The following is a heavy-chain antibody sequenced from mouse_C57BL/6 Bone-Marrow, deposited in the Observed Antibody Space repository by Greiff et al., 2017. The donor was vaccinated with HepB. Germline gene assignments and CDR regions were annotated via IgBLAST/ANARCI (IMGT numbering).Heavy chain of an antibody. D-gene: IGHD1-1*02. V-gene: IGHV1-54*01. CDR1: GFAFTNYL. CDR3: AGWGGSHWYFDV. Sequence: QVQLQQSGAELVRPGTSVKLSCKASGFAFTNYLIEWVKQRPGQGLEWIGVINPGSGGTNYNEKFKGKATLTADKSSSTAYMQLSSLTSEDSAVYVCAGWGGSHWYFDVWGTGTTVTVAS. CDR2: INPGSGGT. J-gene: IGHJ1*03.